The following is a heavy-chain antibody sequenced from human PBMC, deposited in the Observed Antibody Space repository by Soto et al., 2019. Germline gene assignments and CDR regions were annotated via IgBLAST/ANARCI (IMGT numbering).Heavy chain of an antibody. Sequence: QVQLVQSGAEVKKPGASVKVSCKASGYTFTSYAMHWVRQAPGQRLEWMGWINAGNGNTKYSQKFQGRVTITRGTSASTAYMELSSLRSEDTAVYYCASPGGYCSSTSCYTGVDYWGQGTLVTVSS. CDR1: GYTFTSYA. CDR3: ASPGGYCSSTSCYTGVDY. D-gene: IGHD2-2*02. J-gene: IGHJ4*02. CDR2: INAGNGNT. V-gene: IGHV1-3*01.